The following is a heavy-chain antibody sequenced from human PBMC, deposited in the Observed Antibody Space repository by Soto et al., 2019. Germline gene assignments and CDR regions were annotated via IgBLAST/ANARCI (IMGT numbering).Heavy chain of an antibody. Sequence: PGGSLRLPCAASGFTFNIYGMHWVRQAPDKGLEWVALISYDGSNQYYADSVKGRFTISRDNSKNTLFLQMNSPRADDTAVYYCAKDQASGQGSFDSWGQGTLVTVSS. CDR2: ISYDGSNQ. J-gene: IGHJ4*02. CDR1: GFTFNIYG. V-gene: IGHV3-30*18. CDR3: AKDQASGQGSFDS.